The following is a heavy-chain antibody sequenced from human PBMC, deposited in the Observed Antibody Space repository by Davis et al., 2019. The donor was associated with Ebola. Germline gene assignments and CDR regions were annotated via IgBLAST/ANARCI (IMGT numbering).Heavy chain of an antibody. D-gene: IGHD2-2*01. CDR2: IYYSGST. V-gene: IGHV4-39*01. CDR3: ARVRIVVGYYYYGMDV. J-gene: IGHJ6*02. CDR1: GGSISSSSYY. Sequence: GSLRLSCTVSGGSISSSSYYWGWIRQPPGKGLEWIGSIYYSGSTYYNPSLKSRVTISVDTSKNQFSLKLSSVTAADTAVYYCARVRIVVGYYYYGMDVWGQGTTVTVSS.